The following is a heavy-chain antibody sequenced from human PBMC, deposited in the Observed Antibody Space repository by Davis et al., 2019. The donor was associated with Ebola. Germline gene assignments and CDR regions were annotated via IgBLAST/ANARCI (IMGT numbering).Heavy chain of an antibody. CDR3: ARRATVTTWSYYYYGMDV. J-gene: IGHJ6*02. CDR1: GFTFSGSA. V-gene: IGHV3-53*01. Sequence: GGSLRLSCAASGFTFSGSAMHWVRQAPGKGLEWVSVIYSGGSTYYADSVKGRFTISRDNSKNTLYLQMNSLRAEDTAVYYCARRATVTTWSYYYYGMDVWGQGTTVTVSS. CDR2: IYSGGST. D-gene: IGHD4-17*01.